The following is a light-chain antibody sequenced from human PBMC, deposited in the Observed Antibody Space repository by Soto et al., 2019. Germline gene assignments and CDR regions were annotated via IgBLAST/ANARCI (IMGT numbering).Light chain of an antibody. J-gene: IGLJ3*02. V-gene: IGLV2-8*01. CDR3: SSYAGSNNWV. CDR1: SSDVGGYNY. CDR2: EVT. Sequence: QSALTQPPSASGSPGQSVTISCTGTSSDVGGYNYVSWYQQHPGKAPKLMISEVTKRPSGVPDRFSCSKSGNTASLTVSGLQAEDEADYYCSSYAGSNNWVFGGGTQLTVL.